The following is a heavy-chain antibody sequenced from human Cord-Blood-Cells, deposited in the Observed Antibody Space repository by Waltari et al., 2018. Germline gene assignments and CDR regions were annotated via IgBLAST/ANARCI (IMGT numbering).Heavy chain of an antibody. CDR1: GFTFSSYA. V-gene: IGHV3-30-3*01. CDR2: ISYDGSNK. D-gene: IGHD4-17*01. J-gene: IGHJ6*02. Sequence: QVQLVESGGGVVQPGGSLRLSCAASGFTFSSYAMHWVRQAPGKGLEWVAVISYDGSNKYYADSVKGRFTISRDNSKNTLYLQMNSLRAEDTAVYYCARGGVTTLRMDVWGQGTTVTVSS. CDR3: ARGGVTTLRMDV.